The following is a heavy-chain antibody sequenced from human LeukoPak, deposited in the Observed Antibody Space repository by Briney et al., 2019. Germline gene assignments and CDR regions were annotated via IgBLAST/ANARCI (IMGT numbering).Heavy chain of an antibody. CDR2: ISSSGSGSTK. CDR1: GFTFSSYD. D-gene: IGHD6-19*01. Sequence: GGSLRLSCAASGFTFSSYDMTWVRQAPGKGLEWVSYISSSGSGSTKFYADSVKGRFTISRDNAEDSLYLQMSSLRVEDTAVYYCARDKEFSSGWYFDNWGQGTLVTVSS. CDR3: ARDKEFSSGWYFDN. V-gene: IGHV3-48*03. J-gene: IGHJ4*02.